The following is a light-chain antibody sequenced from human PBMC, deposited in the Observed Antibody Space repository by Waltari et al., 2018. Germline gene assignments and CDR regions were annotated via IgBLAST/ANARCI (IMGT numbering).Light chain of an antibody. CDR3: LQYSSSLRT. Sequence: DIQMTQPPSSLSASVGDTVTITCRARPSISSWLAWYQQKPGKAPNLLIYKASSLQSGVPSRFSGSGSETDFTLTISSLQPEDVATYYCLQYSSSLRTFGQGTKVEIK. CDR2: KAS. CDR1: PSISSW. V-gene: IGKV1-12*01. J-gene: IGKJ1*01.